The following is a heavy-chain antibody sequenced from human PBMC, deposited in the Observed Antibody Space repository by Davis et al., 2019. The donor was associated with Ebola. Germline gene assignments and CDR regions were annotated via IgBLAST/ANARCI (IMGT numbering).Heavy chain of an antibody. CDR1: GGSVSGYY. D-gene: IGHD6-19*01. V-gene: IGHV4-34*01. Sequence: SETLSLTCAVYGGSVSGYYWSWIRQPQGKGLEWIGEIKHVGRTNYNPSLRSRVTISVDTSKNQFSLKLSSVTAADTAVYYCARDTSTTGWGIDYWGQGTVVTVSS. J-gene: IGHJ4*02. CDR3: ARDTSTTGWGIDY. CDR2: IKHVGRT.